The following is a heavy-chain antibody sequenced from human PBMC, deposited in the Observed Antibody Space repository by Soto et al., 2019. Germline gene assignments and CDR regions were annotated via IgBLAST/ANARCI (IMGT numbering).Heavy chain of an antibody. CDR2: IRGGGDTT. V-gene: IGHV3-23*01. J-gene: IGHJ4*02. Sequence: EVQLLESGGGLVQPGGPLRLSFAASGFTFNNYAMTWFRQPPGKGLGGASAIRGGGDTTSYADSVKGRFTVSRDGSKNTLYLQMSSLRAEDTALYYCAKGRGGSGSLTPRVDFWGQGTLVTVSS. CDR1: GFTFNNYA. D-gene: IGHD3-10*01. CDR3: AKGRGGSGSLTPRVDF.